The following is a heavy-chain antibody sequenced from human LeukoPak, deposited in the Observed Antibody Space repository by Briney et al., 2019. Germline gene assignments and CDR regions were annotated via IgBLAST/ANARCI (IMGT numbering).Heavy chain of an antibody. Sequence: GGSLRLSCVGSGFSFSSYGMTWVRQAPGKGLEWVSAISGSGESTYNAGSVQGRFTISRDNSKNTVYLQMNSLRAEDTALYYCAKDTASTATYSSPLDFDYWGQGTLVTVSS. V-gene: IGHV3-23*01. J-gene: IGHJ4*02. CDR2: ISGSGEST. D-gene: IGHD2-15*01. CDR1: GFSFSSYG. CDR3: AKDTASTATYSSPLDFDY.